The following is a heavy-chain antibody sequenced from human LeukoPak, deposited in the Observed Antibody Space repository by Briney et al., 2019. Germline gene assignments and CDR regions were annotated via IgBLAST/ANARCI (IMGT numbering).Heavy chain of an antibody. CDR2: IYYSGST. CDR1: GGSISNSSYY. CDR3: ATQDIVVVPVV. J-gene: IGHJ4*02. V-gene: IGHV4-39*07. D-gene: IGHD2-2*01. Sequence: SETLSLTCTVSGGSISNSSYYWGWIRQPPGKGLEWIGSIYYSGSTYYNPSLKSRVTISVDTSKNQFSLKLSSVTAADTAVYYCATQDIVVVPVVWGQGTLVTVSS.